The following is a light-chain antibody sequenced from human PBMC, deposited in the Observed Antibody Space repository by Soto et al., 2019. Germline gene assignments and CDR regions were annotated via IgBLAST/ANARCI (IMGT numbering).Light chain of an antibody. Sequence: EIVMTQSPATLSVSPGERVTLSCRASQNINYNLAWYQQKPGQAPRMLIQGASTRATGIPVRFSGSGSGTEFTLTISSLPSEDFGVYSCQQYKDWYSFGQGTKLEIK. V-gene: IGKV3-15*01. CDR1: QNINYN. J-gene: IGKJ2*03. CDR3: QQYKDWYS. CDR2: GAS.